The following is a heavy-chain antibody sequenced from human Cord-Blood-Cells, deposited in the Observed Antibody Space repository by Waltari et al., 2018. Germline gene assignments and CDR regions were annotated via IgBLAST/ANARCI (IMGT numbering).Heavy chain of an antibody. V-gene: IGHV3-33*01. J-gene: IGHJ4*02. D-gene: IGHD6-13*01. Sequence: QVQLVESGGGVVQPGRSLRLSCAASGFTFSSYGMHWVRQAPGKGLGGVAVIWDDGSNKHYADSVKGRFTISRDNSKNTLYLQMNSLRAEDTAVYYCERSQQLVEYYFDYWGQGTLVTVSS. CDR1: GFTFSSYG. CDR2: IWDDGSNK. CDR3: ERSQQLVEYYFDY.